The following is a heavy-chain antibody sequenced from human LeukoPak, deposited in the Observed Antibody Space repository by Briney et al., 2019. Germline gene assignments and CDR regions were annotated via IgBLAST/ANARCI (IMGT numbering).Heavy chain of an antibody. CDR1: GFTFSSYA. J-gene: IGHJ4*02. Sequence: GGSLRLSCAASGFTFSSYAMSWVRQAPGKGLEWVSAISGSGGSTYYADSVKGRFTISRDNSKNTLYLQMNSLRAEDTAVYYCAKAGGLLNYYDSSGYFYWGQGTLVTVSS. D-gene: IGHD3-22*01. CDR2: ISGSGGST. V-gene: IGHV3-23*01. CDR3: AKAGGLLNYYDSSGYFY.